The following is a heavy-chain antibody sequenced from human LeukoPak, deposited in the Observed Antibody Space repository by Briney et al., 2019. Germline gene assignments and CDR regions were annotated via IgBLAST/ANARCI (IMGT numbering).Heavy chain of an antibody. CDR2: ISSGSSYI. J-gene: IGHJ4*02. CDR3: ARDSPSVATAFDY. D-gene: IGHD5-12*01. Sequence: PGGSLRLSCAASGFTFSSYSMNWVRQAPGKGLEWVSSISSGSSYIYYADSVKGRFTISRDNAKNSLYLQMNSLRAEDTAVYYCARDSPSVATAFDYWGQGTLVTVSS. CDR1: GFTFSSYS. V-gene: IGHV3-21*01.